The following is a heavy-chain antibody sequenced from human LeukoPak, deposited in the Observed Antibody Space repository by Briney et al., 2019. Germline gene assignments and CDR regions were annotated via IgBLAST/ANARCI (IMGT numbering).Heavy chain of an antibody. D-gene: IGHD4-11*01. CDR3: ARDAERGFDYSNSLKY. CDR2: IWSDGTGK. V-gene: IGHV3-33*08. CDR1: GFTYSHYG. Sequence: GGSLRLSCAASGFTYSHYGMHWVRQAPGKGLERVAVIWSDGTGKYYSDAVKGRFTISRDNSRNTLHLQMDSLRGDDTAVYYCARDAERGFDYSNSLKYWGQGTLVTVSS. J-gene: IGHJ4*02.